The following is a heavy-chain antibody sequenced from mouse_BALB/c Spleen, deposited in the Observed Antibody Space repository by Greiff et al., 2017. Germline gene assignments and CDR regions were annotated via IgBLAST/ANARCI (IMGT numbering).Heavy chain of an antibody. CDR1: GYTFTSYV. CDR2: INPYNDGT. Sequence: EVKLMESGPELVKPGASVKMSCKASGYTFTSYVMHWVKQKPGQGLEWIGYINPYNDGTKYNEKFKGKATLTSDKSSSTAYMELSSLTSEDSAVYYCARYLFAYWGQGTLVTVSA. CDR3: ARYLFAY. V-gene: IGHV1-14*01. J-gene: IGHJ3*01.